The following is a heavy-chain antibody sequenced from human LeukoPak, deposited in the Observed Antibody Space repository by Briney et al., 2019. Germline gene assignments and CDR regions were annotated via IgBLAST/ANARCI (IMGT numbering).Heavy chain of an antibody. D-gene: IGHD1-26*01. Sequence: SETLSLTCAVYGGPFSGYYWSWIRQPPGKGLEWIGEINHSGSTNYNPSLKSRVTISVDTSKNQFSLKLSSVTAADTAFYYCASQGHHGKIVGTTLSYFYMDAWGKGTTVTVSS. CDR3: ASQGHHGKIVGTTLSYFYMDA. V-gene: IGHV4-34*01. CDR2: INHSGST. J-gene: IGHJ6*03. CDR1: GGPFSGYY.